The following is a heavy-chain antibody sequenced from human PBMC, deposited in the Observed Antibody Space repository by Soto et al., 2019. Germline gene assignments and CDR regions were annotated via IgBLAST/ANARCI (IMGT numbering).Heavy chain of an antibody. CDR2: ISWNSGSI. D-gene: IGHD4-17*01. CDR1: GFTFDDYA. J-gene: IGHJ3*02. V-gene: IGHV3-9*01. CDR3: AKDRYSDWTVTGAFDI. Sequence: PGGSLRLSCAASGFTFDDYAMHWVRQAPGKVLECVSGISWNSGSIGYADSVKGRFTISRDNAKISLYLQMNSLRAEDTALYYCAKDRYSDWTVTGAFDIWGQGTMVTVSS.